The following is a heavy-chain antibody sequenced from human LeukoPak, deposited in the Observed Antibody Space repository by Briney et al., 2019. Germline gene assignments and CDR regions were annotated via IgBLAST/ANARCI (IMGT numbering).Heavy chain of an antibody. CDR2: INPDGSTT. D-gene: IGHD2-15*01. CDR1: GFTFSNYW. J-gene: IGHJ5*02. Sequence: GGSLRLSCAASGFTFSNYWMHWVRQDPGKGLVWVSFINPDGSTTNYADSVKGRFTISRDNAKNSLYLQMNSLRAEDTAVYYCARDFSRLVVVAATPCGWFDPWGQGTLVTVSS. CDR3: ARDFSRLVVVAATPCGWFDP. V-gene: IGHV3-74*01.